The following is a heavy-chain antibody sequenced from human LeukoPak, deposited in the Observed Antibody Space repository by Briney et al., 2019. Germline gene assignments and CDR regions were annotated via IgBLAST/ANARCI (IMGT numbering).Heavy chain of an antibody. CDR2: INHSGST. Sequence: SETLSLTCAVYGGSFSGYYWSWIRQPPGKGLEWIGEINHSGSTNYNPSLKSRVTISVDTSKNQFSLKLSSVTAADTAVYYCARGLFRRTYYYYGMDVWGQGTTVTVSS. CDR3: ARGLFRRTYYYYGMDV. D-gene: IGHD3-10*01. J-gene: IGHJ6*02. CDR1: GGSFSGYY. V-gene: IGHV4-34*01.